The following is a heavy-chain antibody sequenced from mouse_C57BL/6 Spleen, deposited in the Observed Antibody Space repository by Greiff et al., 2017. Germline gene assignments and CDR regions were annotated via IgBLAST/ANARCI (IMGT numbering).Heavy chain of an antibody. V-gene: IGHV1-42*01. J-gene: IGHJ4*01. CDR2: INPSTGGT. Sequence: VQLKESGPELVKPGASVKISCKASGYSFTGYYMNWVKQSPETSLEWIGEINPSTGGTTYNQTFKAKATLTVDKSSSTAYRQLKSLTSEDSAVYYCARLRAYSNCVGAMDYWGQGTSVTVSS. CDR1: GYSFTGYY. CDR3: ARLRAYSNCVGAMDY. D-gene: IGHD2-5*01.